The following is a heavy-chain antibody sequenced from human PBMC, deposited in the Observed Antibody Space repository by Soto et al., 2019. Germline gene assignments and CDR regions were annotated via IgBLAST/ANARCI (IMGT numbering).Heavy chain of an antibody. J-gene: IGHJ4*02. CDR1: GGSISSHY. Sequence: QVQLQESGPGLVKPSETLSLTCTVSGGSISSHYWSWIRQPPEKGPEWIGYVYHSGTTNYNPSLKSRVNLSLDPSKNQFSLKLNAVTAADTAVYYWATRPRGVWAGVFDYWSQGTLVTVSS. D-gene: IGHD1-26*01. CDR3: ATRPRGVWAGVFDY. V-gene: IGHV4-59*11. CDR2: VYHSGTT.